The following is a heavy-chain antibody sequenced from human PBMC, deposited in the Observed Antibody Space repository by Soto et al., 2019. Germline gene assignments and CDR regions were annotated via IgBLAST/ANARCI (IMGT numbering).Heavy chain of an antibody. CDR3: ASMTTVATDAFDI. CDR1: GLSFGTSGVG. J-gene: IGHJ3*02. Sequence: QITLKESGPTLVKPTQTLTLTCTASGLSFGTSGVGVGWIRQPPGQALEWLALIYWNDDQRYSPSLKSSLTITKDTSKNQVVLTMTNVDPVDTATYYCASMTTVATDAFDIWGQGIMFTV. V-gene: IGHV2-5*01. CDR2: IYWNDDQ. D-gene: IGHD4-17*01.